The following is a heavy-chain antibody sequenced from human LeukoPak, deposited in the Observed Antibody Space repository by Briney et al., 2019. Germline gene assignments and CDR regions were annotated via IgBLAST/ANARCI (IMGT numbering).Heavy chain of an antibody. V-gene: IGHV1-8*01. CDR1: RYTFTSYD. CDR2: MNPNSGNT. J-gene: IGHJ5*02. D-gene: IGHD4-4*01. CDR3: ARDITDYSNYVNWFDP. Sequence: ASVKVSCKASRYTFTSYDINWVRQATGQGLEWMGWMNPNSGNTGYAQKFQGRVTMTRNTSISTAYMELSSLRSEDTAVYYCARDITDYSNYVNWFDPWGQGTLVTVSS.